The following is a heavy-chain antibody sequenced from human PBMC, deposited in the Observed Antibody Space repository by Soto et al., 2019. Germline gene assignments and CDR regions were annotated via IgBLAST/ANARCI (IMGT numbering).Heavy chain of an antibody. CDR2: INTKFGDT. V-gene: IGHV1-2*02. D-gene: IGHD3-10*01. J-gene: IGHJ6*02. CDR3: ARNMDYFYGPGSGNGHGV. CDR1: GYTFTAYY. Sequence: QVQLVQSGAEVKEPGDSVRVSCEASGYTFTAYYIHWVRQVPGQGLEWMGWINTKFGDTTYAQDFQGRVTMTRDMSISTVYMELSRLTSDDTAISYCARNMDYFYGPGSGNGHGVWCQGTTVTVFS.